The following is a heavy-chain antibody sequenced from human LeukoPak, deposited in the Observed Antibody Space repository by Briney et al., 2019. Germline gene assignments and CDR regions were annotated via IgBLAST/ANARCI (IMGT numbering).Heavy chain of an antibody. Sequence: GGSLRLSCSASGFTFSRYGMHWVRQAPGKGLQWVAFVRYDGSNRYYADSVKGRFAMSRDNSKNTLYLQMNSLRAEDTAVYYCAKSRGEQLYFRNSDYWGQGTLVTVAS. V-gene: IGHV3-30*02. CDR2: VRYDGSNR. CDR1: GFTFSRYG. D-gene: IGHD1/OR15-1a*01. J-gene: IGHJ4*02. CDR3: AKSRGEQLYFRNSDY.